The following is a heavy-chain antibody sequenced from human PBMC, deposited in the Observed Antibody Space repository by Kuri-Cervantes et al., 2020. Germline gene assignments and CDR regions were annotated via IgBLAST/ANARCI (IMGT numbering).Heavy chain of an antibody. D-gene: IGHD3-16*01. CDR1: GFTFKTFG. CDR2: ISYDGGKK. Sequence: LSLTCAASGFTFKTFGMNWVRQAPGKGLEWVAVISYDGGKKYYVDSVKGRFTVSRDNTKNTVDLQMDSLRPEDTAVYYCAKAAGNWGYYFHYGMDVWGQGTTVTVSS. V-gene: IGHV3-30*18. CDR3: AKAAGNWGYYFHYGMDV. J-gene: IGHJ6*02.